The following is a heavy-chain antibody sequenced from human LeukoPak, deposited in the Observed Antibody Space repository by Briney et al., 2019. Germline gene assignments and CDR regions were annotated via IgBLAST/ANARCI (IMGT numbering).Heavy chain of an antibody. D-gene: IGHD1-26*01. J-gene: IGHJ4*02. Sequence: GGSLRLSCAASGFTFSSYVMHWVRQAPGKGLEWVAFIRYDGSNKYYADSVKGRFTISRDNSKNTLYLQMNSLRAEDTAVYYCAKDLSYYFDYWGQGTLVTVSS. CDR3: AKDLSYYFDY. CDR2: IRYDGSNK. CDR1: GFTFSSYV. V-gene: IGHV3-30*02.